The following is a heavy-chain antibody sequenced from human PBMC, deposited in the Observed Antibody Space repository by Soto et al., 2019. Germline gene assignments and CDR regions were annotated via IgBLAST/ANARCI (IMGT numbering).Heavy chain of an antibody. Sequence: PGGSLRLSCAASGFTFSDHYMDWVRQAPGKGLEWVGRTRNKANSYTTEYAASVKGRFTISRDDSKNSLYLQMNSLKTEDTAVYYCAKDIGGSSWYYFDYWGQGTLVTVSS. CDR3: AKDIGGSSWYYFDY. D-gene: IGHD6-13*01. CDR2: TRNKANSYTT. CDR1: GFTFSDHY. J-gene: IGHJ4*02. V-gene: IGHV3-72*01.